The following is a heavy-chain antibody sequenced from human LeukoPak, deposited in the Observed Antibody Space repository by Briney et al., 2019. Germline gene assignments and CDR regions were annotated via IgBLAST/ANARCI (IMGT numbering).Heavy chain of an antibody. CDR1: GYTFTGCY. J-gene: IGHJ4*02. D-gene: IGHD3-9*01. CDR3: ARDSYYDILTGYNPFDY. V-gene: IGHV1-2*02. CDR2: INPNSGGT. Sequence: ASVKVSCKASGYTFTGCYMHWVRQAPGQGLEWMGWINPNSGGTNYAQKFQGRVTMTRDTSISTAYMELSRLRSDDTAVYYCARDSYYDILTGYNPFDYWGQGTLVTVSS.